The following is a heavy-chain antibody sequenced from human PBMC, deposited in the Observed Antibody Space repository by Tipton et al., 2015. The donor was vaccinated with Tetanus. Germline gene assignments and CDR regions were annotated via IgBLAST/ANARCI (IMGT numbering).Heavy chain of an antibody. J-gene: IGHJ4*02. V-gene: IGHV3-33*01. CDR1: GFRFSSYG. D-gene: IGHD3-10*01. CDR2: IWYDGSKT. Sequence: QVQLVQSGGGVVQPGRSLTLSCEASGFRFSSYGMHWVRQAPGKGLEWVAVIWYDGSKTYYADSEKGRFTISRDNSKNTLFLQMNGLRVEDTAMYYCARDRRGGLWLDGGFDYWGQGTLVTVSS. CDR3: ARDRRGGLWLDGGFDY.